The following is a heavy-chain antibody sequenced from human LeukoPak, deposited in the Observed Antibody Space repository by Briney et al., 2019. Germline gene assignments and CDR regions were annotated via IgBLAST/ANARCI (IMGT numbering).Heavy chain of an antibody. CDR2: ISAYNGNT. CDR1: GYTFTSYG. V-gene: IGHV1-18*01. D-gene: IGHD3-22*01. CDR3: ARADYYDSSGSSDY. J-gene: IGHJ4*02. Sequence: GASVKVSCKASGYTFTSYGISWVRQAPGQGLEWMGWISAYNGNTNYAQKLQGRVTMTTDTSTSTAYMELRSLRSDDTAVYYCARADYYDSSGSSDYWGQGTLVTVSS.